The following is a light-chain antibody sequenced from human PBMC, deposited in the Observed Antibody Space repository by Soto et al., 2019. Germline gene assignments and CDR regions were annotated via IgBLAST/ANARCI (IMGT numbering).Light chain of an antibody. Sequence: QSALTQPASVPGSPGQSITISCTGTSSDVGGYNYVSWYQQHPGKAPKLMIYDVSNRPSGVSNRFSGSKSGNTASLTISGLQAEVEADYYCSSYTSSSTLYAFGTGTKVTVL. V-gene: IGLV2-14*01. CDR2: DVS. J-gene: IGLJ1*01. CDR3: SSYTSSSTLYA. CDR1: SSDVGGYNY.